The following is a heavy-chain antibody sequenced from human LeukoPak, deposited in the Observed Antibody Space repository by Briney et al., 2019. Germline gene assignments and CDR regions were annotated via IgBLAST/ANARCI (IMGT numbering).Heavy chain of an antibody. J-gene: IGHJ4*02. V-gene: IGHV3-21*01. CDR1: GFTFSSYN. Sequence: GGSLRLSCAASGFTFSSYNMNWDRQAPGRGLEWVSSISRTGSYIYYADSVKGRFTISRDNAQNSLYLQMNSLRVEDTAVYYCARVLETDCRGGSCYSGLDYWGQGTLVTVSS. CDR3: ARVLETDCRGGSCYSGLDY. D-gene: IGHD2-15*01. CDR2: ISRTGSYI.